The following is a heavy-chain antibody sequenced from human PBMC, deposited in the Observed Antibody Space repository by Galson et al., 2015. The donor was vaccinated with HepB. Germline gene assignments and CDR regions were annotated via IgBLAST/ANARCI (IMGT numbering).Heavy chain of an antibody. CDR1: GYTFTSYA. CDR3: ARDSLSLALRGAFDY. Sequence: SVKVSCKASGYTFTSYAMHWVRQAPGQRLEWMGWINAGNGNTKYSQKFQGRVTITRDTSASTAYMELSSLRSEDTAVYYCARDSLSLALRGAFDYWGQGTLVTVSS. J-gene: IGHJ4*02. V-gene: IGHV1-3*01. CDR2: INAGNGNT.